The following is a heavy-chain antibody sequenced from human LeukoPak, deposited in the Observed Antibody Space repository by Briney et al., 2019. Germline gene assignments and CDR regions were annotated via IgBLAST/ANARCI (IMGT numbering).Heavy chain of an antibody. Sequence: GGSLRLSCAASKFTFTNYWMSWVRQAPGKGLEWVANIKEDGSEKRYVGSVKGRFTISRDNAKNTLYLQVNSLRAEDTAVYFCARGGSDTAMAHDYWGQGTLVTVSS. CDR2: IKEDGSEK. CDR1: KFTFTNYW. V-gene: IGHV3-7*01. CDR3: ARGGSDTAMAHDY. D-gene: IGHD5-18*01. J-gene: IGHJ4*02.